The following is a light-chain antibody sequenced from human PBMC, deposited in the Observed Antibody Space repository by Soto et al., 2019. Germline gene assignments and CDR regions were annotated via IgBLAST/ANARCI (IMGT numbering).Light chain of an antibody. CDR3: QQYDTSPPMYT. CDR2: GAS. J-gene: IGKJ2*01. V-gene: IGKV3-20*01. CDR1: QSVSSSY. Sequence: IVLTQSPGTLSLSPGERATLSCRASQSVSSSYLAWYQQRPGQAPRLLIYGASSRATGIPDRFSGSGSGTDIILTISRLEPEDFAVYFCQQYDTSPPMYTFGQGTKLEIK.